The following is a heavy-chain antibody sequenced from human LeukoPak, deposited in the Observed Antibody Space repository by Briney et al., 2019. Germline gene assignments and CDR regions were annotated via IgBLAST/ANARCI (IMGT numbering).Heavy chain of an antibody. CDR2: MYYSGST. V-gene: IGHV4-39*01. CDR3: ARQYYYNRAIYSKLDF. D-gene: IGHD3-22*01. CDR1: GGSITNSYY. Sequence: PSETLSLTCTVSGGSITNSYYWGWIRQSPGKGLEWIGSMYYSGSTYYNPSLKSRVTISVDTSKNQFSLKLSSVTAADTAVYYCARQYYYNRAIYSKLDFWGQGTLVTVSS. J-gene: IGHJ4*02.